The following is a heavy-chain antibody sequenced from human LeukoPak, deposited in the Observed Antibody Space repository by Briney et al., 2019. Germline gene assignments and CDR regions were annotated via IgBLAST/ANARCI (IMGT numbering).Heavy chain of an antibody. V-gene: IGHV3-21*01. Sequence: GGSLRLSCAASGFTFSSYSMNWVRQAPGKGLEWVSSISSSSSYIYYADSLKGRFTISRDNAKNSLYLQKHSLRAEDTAVYYCASDYWGQGTLVSVCS. CDR1: GFTFSSYS. CDR3: ASDY. J-gene: IGHJ4*01. CDR2: ISSSSSYI.